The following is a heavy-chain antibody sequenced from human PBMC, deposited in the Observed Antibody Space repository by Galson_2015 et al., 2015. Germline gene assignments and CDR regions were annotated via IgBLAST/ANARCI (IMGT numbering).Heavy chain of an antibody. CDR2: ISHSGRT. CDR3: FLNYGNNAFDV. J-gene: IGHJ3*01. CDR1: GFSISINYY. V-gene: IGHV4-38-2*01. D-gene: IGHD3-16*01. Sequence: ETLSLTCAVSGFSISINYYWGWIRQPPGNGLEWIGTISHSGRTYYNPSLRSRVTISIDTSNNQFSLKLTSVPAADTAVYYCFLNYGNNAFDVWGRGTMVTVSS.